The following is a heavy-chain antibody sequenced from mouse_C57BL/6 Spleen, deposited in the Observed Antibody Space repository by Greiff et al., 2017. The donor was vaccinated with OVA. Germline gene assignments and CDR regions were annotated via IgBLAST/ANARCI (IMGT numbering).Heavy chain of an antibody. CDR2: IRNKANGYTT. CDR3: ARSILILRYFDV. D-gene: IGHD1-1*01. Sequence: EVQVVESGGGLVQPGGSLSLSCAASGFTFTDYYMSWVRQPPGKALEWLGFIRNKANGYTTEYSASVKGRFTISRDNSQSILYLQMNALRAEDSATYYCARSILILRYFDVWGTGTTVTVSS. CDR1: GFTFTDYY. V-gene: IGHV7-3*01. J-gene: IGHJ1*03.